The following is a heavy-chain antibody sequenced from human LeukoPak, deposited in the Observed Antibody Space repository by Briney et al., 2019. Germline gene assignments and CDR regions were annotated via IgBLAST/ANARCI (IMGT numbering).Heavy chain of an antibody. J-gene: IGHJ5*02. V-gene: IGHV1-8*01. CDR1: GYTFTSYD. D-gene: IGHD2-2*01. CDR2: MNPNSGNT. Sequence: ASVKVSCKASGYTFTSYDINWVRRATGQGLEWMGWMNPNSGNTGYAQKFQGRVTMTRNTSISTAYMELSSLRSEDTAVYYCARLIGYCSSTSCSNSWFDPWGQGTLVTVSS. CDR3: ARLIGYCSSTSCSNSWFDP.